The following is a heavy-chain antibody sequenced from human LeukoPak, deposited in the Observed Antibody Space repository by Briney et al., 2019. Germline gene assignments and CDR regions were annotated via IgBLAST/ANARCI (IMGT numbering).Heavy chain of an antibody. V-gene: IGHV4-59*08. Sequence: SETLSLTCAVSGGSISSYYWSWIRQPPGKGLEWIGYIYYSGSTNYNPSLKSRVTISVDTSKNQFSLKLSSVTAADTAVYYCARQVGAEQWLAPMDVWGQGTTVAVSS. CDR2: IYYSGST. J-gene: IGHJ6*02. D-gene: IGHD6-19*01. CDR3: ARQVGAEQWLAPMDV. CDR1: GGSISSYY.